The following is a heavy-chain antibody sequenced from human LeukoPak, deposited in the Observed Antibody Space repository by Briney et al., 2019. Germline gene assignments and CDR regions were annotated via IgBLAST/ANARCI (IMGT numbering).Heavy chain of an antibody. CDR3: ARGGDTPYYYYMDV. CDR1: GFTFSNYS. V-gene: IGHV3-21*01. D-gene: IGHD5-18*01. J-gene: IGHJ6*03. Sequence: GGSLRLSCAASGFTFSNYSMNWVRQAPGKGLEWVSSISSSSYIYYADSVKGRFTISRDNAKNSLYLQMNSLRAEDTAVYYCARGGDTPYYYYMDVWGKGTTVTVSS. CDR2: ISSSSYI.